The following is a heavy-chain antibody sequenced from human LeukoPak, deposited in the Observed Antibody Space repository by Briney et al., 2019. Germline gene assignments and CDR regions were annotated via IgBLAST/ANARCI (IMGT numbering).Heavy chain of an antibody. CDR1: GYTFTGYY. D-gene: IGHD3-10*01. J-gene: IGHJ5*02. Sequence: ASVKVSCKASGYTFTGYYMHWVRQAPGQGLEWMGWINPNSGGTNYAQKFQGRVTMTRDTSISTAYMELSRLRSDDTAVYYCARVGWRMEVRGVTSGWFDPWGQGTLVTVSS. V-gene: IGHV1-2*02. CDR2: INPNSGGT. CDR3: ARVGWRMEVRGVTSGWFDP.